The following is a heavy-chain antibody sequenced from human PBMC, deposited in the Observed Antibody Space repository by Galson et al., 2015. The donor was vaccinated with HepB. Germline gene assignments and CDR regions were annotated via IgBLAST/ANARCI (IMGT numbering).Heavy chain of an antibody. V-gene: IGHV3-48*02. CDR3: AREAVTTYGLDV. Sequence: SLRLSCAASGFTFSNYNMNWVRQAPGKGLEWVSYITSSSTIIHYADSVKGRFTISRDNGKNSLYLQMNSLRDEDTAVYYCAREAVTTYGLDVWGQGTTVTVSS. D-gene: IGHD1-14*01. J-gene: IGHJ6*02. CDR2: ITSSSTII. CDR1: GFTFSNYN.